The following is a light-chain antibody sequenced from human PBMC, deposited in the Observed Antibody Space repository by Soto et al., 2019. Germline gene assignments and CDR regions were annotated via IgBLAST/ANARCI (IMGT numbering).Light chain of an antibody. V-gene: IGLV1-47*02. Sequence: QSVLTQPPSASGTPGQRVTISCSGGSSNIGANYVYWYQKLPGTAPKLLIYSTNQRPSGVPDRFSGSKSGTSASLAISGLRSEDEGEYYCAAWDNSRSGVFGGGTKVTVL. CDR3: AAWDNSRSGV. CDR2: STN. CDR1: SSNIGANY. J-gene: IGLJ2*01.